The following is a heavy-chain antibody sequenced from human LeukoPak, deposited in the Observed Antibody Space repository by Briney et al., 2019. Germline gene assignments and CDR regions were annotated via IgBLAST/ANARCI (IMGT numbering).Heavy chain of an antibody. Sequence: SVKVSCKASGGTFSSYAISWVRQAPGQGLEWMGRIIPILGIANYAQKFQGRVTITADKSTSTAYIELGSLRSEDTAVYYCARAVWFGERGMDVWGQGTTVTVSS. CDR2: IIPILGIA. CDR3: ARAVWFGERGMDV. D-gene: IGHD3-10*01. CDR1: GGTFSSYA. V-gene: IGHV1-69*04. J-gene: IGHJ6*02.